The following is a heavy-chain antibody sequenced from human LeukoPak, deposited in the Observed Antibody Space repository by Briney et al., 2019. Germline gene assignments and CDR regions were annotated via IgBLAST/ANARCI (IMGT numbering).Heavy chain of an antibody. J-gene: IGHJ6*03. CDR2: ISSSGSTI. Sequence: GGSLRLSCAASGFTFSSYEMNWVRQAPGKGLEWVSYISSSGSTIYYADSVKGRFTISRDNSRNTLYLQMNSLRAEDTAIYYCAKNGDRGAYCSGGTCYPYYYYYMDVWGKGTTVTISS. V-gene: IGHV3-48*03. CDR3: AKNGDRGAYCSGGTCYPYYYYYMDV. CDR1: GFTFSSYE. D-gene: IGHD2-15*01.